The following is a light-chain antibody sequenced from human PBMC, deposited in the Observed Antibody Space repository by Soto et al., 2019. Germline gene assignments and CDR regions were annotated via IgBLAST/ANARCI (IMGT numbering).Light chain of an antibody. CDR3: QQSYNTLWT. CDR1: QSIGSY. J-gene: IGKJ1*01. V-gene: IGKV1-39*01. Sequence: IQMTQSTYSLSASVRDRVTITCRASQSIGSYLNWYKQKPGEAPKLLIYAASSLHSGVPSRFSGSGSGTDYTLTISSLLPEDFATYYCQQSYNTLWTFGQGTNVDIK. CDR2: AAS.